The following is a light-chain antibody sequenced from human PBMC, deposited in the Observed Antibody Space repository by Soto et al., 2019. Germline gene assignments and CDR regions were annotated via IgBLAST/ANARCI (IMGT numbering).Light chain of an antibody. J-gene: IGLJ2*01. CDR3: LSCDTTSVI. CDR2: EDN. V-gene: IGLV6-57*02. CDR1: GGDIARNF. Sequence: NFMLTQPHSVSESPGKTLTISCVGSGGDIARNFVQWYQQRPGSAPTTVIYEDNLRPSGVPDRFSGSIDSSSNSASLTISGLETEDEAVYCWLSCDTTSVIFCGGTRLTVL.